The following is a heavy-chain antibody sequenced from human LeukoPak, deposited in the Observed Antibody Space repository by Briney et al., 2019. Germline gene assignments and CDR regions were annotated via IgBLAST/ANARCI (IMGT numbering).Heavy chain of an antibody. CDR3: ARGQWPDY. CDR2: ISSASTYI. CDR1: GFTFSTYT. Sequence: GGSLRLSCAASGFTFSTYTMNWVRQAPGKGLECVSSISSASTYIYNADSAKGRFTISRDNAKNSLYLQMDSLRVEDTAVYYCARGQWPDYWGQGTLVTVSS. J-gene: IGHJ4*02. V-gene: IGHV3-21*01. D-gene: IGHD6-19*01.